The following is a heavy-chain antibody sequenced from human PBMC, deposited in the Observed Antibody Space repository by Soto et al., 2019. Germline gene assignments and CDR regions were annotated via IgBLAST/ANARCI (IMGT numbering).Heavy chain of an antibody. CDR2: IYYTGNT. D-gene: IGHD3-3*01. V-gene: IGHV4-39*07. CDR3: ARETLVRYYDFWSGRPYYYGMDV. CDR1: GGSISNSNYY. J-gene: IGHJ6*02. Sequence: SETLSLTCNVSGGSISNSNYYWVWIRQPPGQGLEWIGSIYYTGNTYYNPSLKSRVTISVDTSKNQFSLKLGSVTAADTAVYYCARETLVRYYDFWSGRPYYYGMDVWGQGTTVT.